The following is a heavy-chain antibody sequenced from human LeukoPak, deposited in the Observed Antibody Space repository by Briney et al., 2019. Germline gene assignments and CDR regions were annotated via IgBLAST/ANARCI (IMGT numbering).Heavy chain of an antibody. J-gene: IGHJ4*02. CDR1: GFTFSTYG. D-gene: IGHD2-2*01. CDR3: ARRYCSSTSCLIDY. Sequence: GGSLRLSCAASGFTFSTYGMSWVRQAPGKGLEWVSAISGSGGNTHYADSVKGRFTISRDNAKNSLYLQMNSLRAEDTAVYYCARRYCSSTSCLIDYWGQGTLVTVSS. CDR2: ISGSGGNT. V-gene: IGHV3-23*01.